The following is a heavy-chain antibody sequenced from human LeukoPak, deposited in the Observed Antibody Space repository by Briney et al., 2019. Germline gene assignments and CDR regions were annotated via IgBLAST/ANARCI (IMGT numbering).Heavy chain of an antibody. Sequence: SETLSLTCTVSGGSISSSSYYWGWIRQPPGKGLEWIGSIYYSGSTYYNPSLKGRVTISVDTSKNQFSLKLSSVTAADTAVYYCARAPRITIFGVVKNWFDPWGQGTLVTVSS. CDR3: ARAPRITIFGVVKNWFDP. D-gene: IGHD3-3*01. J-gene: IGHJ5*02. V-gene: IGHV4-39*07. CDR1: GGSISSSSYY. CDR2: IYYSGST.